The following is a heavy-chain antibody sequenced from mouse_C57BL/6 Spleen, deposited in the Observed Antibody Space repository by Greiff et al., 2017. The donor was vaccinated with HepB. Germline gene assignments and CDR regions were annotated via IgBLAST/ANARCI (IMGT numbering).Heavy chain of an antibody. V-gene: IGHV1-55*01. J-gene: IGHJ3*01. D-gene: IGHD1-1*01. CDR3: AREGVLLRYSFAY. Sequence: VQLQQPGAELVKPGASVKMSCKASGYTFTSYWITWVKQRPGQGLEWIGDIYPGSGSTNYNEKFKSKATLTVDTSSSTAYMQLSSLTSEDSAVYYCAREGVLLRYSFAYWGQGTLVTVSA. CDR2: IYPGSGST. CDR1: GYTFTSYW.